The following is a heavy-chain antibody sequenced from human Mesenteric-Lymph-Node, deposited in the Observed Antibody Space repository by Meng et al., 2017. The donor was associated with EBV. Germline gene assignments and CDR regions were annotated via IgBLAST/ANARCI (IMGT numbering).Heavy chain of an antibody. CDR1: GGSVNSGGYS. Sequence: HVEESVSGLVKPSQALSLTCTVSGGSVNSGGYSWSWIRQSPEKGLEWIGYVHHSGLTYYNPSLETRVIISLERSKNQFSLKLTSVTAADTAVYYCAGGDYVNQFNYWGQGTLVTVSS. V-gene: IGHV4-30-2*06. CDR3: AGGDYVNQFNY. CDR2: VHHSGLT. D-gene: IGHD4-17*01. J-gene: IGHJ4*02.